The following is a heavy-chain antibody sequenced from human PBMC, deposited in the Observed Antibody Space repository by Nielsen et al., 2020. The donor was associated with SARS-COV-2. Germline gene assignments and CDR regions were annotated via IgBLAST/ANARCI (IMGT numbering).Heavy chain of an antibody. Sequence: SETLSLTFSVSGGSISSGGYSWSWIRQHPGKGLEWVGYSYSSGSTYYHPSLESRVVISVDTSNNQFSLRLNSVTAADTALYYCSRSAINGGNSEFDYWGQGILVTVSS. CDR3: SRSAINGGNSEFDY. D-gene: IGHD4-23*01. V-gene: IGHV4-31*03. CDR2: SYSSGST. J-gene: IGHJ4*02. CDR1: GGSISSGGYS.